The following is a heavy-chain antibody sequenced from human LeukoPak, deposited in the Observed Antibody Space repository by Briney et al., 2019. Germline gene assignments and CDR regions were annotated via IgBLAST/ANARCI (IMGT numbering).Heavy chain of an antibody. CDR3: ASGWEPDLVFDY. CDR1: GGSISNYY. V-gene: IGHV4-4*07. Sequence: SETLSLTCTVSGGSISNYYWSWIRQPAGKGLEWIGRIYTSGSTNYNPSLKSRVTISVDTSKNQFSLKLSSVTAADTAVYYCASGWEPDLVFDYWGQGTLVTVSS. CDR2: IYTSGST. D-gene: IGHD1-26*01. J-gene: IGHJ4*02.